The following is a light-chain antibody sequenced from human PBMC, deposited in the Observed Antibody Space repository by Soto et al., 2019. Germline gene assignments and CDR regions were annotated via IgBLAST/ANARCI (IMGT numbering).Light chain of an antibody. CDR2: KAS. CDR3: QQYNSYPWT. Sequence: IQMTQSPSTLSASVGDRVTFTCRASQTISTWLAWYQQKPGEAPKLLIYKASTLEVGVPSRFSASGSGTEFTLTINNLQPADFATYYCQQYNSYPWTFGQGTNV. V-gene: IGKV1-5*03. CDR1: QTISTW. J-gene: IGKJ1*01.